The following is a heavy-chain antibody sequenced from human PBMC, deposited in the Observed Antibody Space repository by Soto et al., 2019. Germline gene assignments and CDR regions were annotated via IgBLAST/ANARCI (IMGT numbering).Heavy chain of an antibody. CDR2: ISASGTDI. D-gene: IGHD6-13*01. CDR3: ARVAYSSSLDY. J-gene: IGHJ4*02. Sequence: QVQLVESGGGLVKPGGSLRLSCAASGFIFSNYYISWIRQAPGKGLEWVSYISASGTDIYYADSVKGRFTISRDNAKNSLYLQMNSLTAEDTAVYYCARVAYSSSLDYWGQGTLVTVSS. V-gene: IGHV3-11*01. CDR1: GFIFSNYY.